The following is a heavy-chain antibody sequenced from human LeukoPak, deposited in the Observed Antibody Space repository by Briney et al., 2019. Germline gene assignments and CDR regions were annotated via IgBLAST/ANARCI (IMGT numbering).Heavy chain of an antibody. CDR3: LYGGYFQH. CDR2: IGTSTSYI. CDR1: GFTFSTYI. D-gene: IGHD3-16*01. V-gene: IGHV3-21*01. Sequence: GGSLRLSCAASGFTFSTYIMNWVRQTPGKGLEWVSSIGTSTSYIHYADSVKGRFTISRDNAKNTLYLQMNSLRAEDTAVYFCLYGGYFQHWGQGTLVTVSS. J-gene: IGHJ1*01.